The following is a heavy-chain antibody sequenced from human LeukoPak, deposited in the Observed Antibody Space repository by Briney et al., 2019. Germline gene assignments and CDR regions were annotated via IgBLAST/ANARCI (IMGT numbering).Heavy chain of an antibody. J-gene: IGHJ4*02. Sequence: ASVKVSCKASGYTFTDYYIHWVRQAPGQGLEWMGWINPNSGGTNYAQKFQGRVTMTRDTSISTAYMELSRLRSDDTAVYYCARCFRRRTITVTMGYWGQGTLVTVSS. CDR1: GYTFTDYY. V-gene: IGHV1-2*02. D-gene: IGHD4-17*01. CDR2: INPNSGGT. CDR3: ARCFRRRTITVTMGY.